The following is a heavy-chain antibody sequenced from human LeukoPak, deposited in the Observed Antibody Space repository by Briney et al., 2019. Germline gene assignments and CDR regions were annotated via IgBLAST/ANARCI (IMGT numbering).Heavy chain of an antibody. D-gene: IGHD5-24*01. CDR2: MSSRGNTI. CDR3: ARGGRWLQWYYFDY. Sequence: GGSLRLSCTASGFTFSEHFMTWIRLASGKGLECVSYMSSRGNTIYHADSVKGRFTISRDNAKSSLYLQMNNLGAEDTAVYYCARGGRWLQWYYFDYWGQGAVVTVSA. CDR1: GFTFSEHF. J-gene: IGHJ4*02. V-gene: IGHV3-11*01.